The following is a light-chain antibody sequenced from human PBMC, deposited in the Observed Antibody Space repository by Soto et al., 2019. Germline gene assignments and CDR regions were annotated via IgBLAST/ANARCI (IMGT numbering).Light chain of an antibody. CDR1: QSISSW. CDR2: DAS. V-gene: IGKV1-5*01. CDR3: QQTNSMPVT. J-gene: IGKJ5*01. Sequence: DIQMTQSPSTLSASVGDRVTITCRASQSISSWLAWYQQKPGKAPKLLIYDASSLESGVPSRFSGSGSGTEFTLTIASLQPDDFATYFCQQTNSMPVTFGQGTRLEI.